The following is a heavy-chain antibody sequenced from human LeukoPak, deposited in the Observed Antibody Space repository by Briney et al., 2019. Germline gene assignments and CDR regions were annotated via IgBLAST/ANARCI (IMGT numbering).Heavy chain of an antibody. D-gene: IGHD5-24*01. CDR2: LRGDGET. V-gene: IGHV3-23*01. J-gene: IGHJ4*02. Sequence: GGSLRLSCAASGFSFTNYAMSWVRQAPARGPEWVSSLRGDGETFYAASVKRRFTLSTNDTGNTVLLQLTNLRVKDTAIYYCGRARWVSNADAVWWGQRTQVTDSP. CDR3: GRARWVSNADAVW. CDR1: GFSFTNYA.